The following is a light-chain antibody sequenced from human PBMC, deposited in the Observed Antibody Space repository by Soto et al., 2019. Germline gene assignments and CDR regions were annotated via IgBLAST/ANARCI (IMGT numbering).Light chain of an antibody. CDR2: DAS. V-gene: IGKV1-33*01. CDR1: QDVRKY. Sequence: DIQMTQSPSFLSASVGDRVTITCQASQDVRKYLSWYQQKARKAPKLLIYDASNLETGVPSRFSGSGSGTDFTFTISSLQPEDIATYYCQQRHNLPHTLGPGTKVDIK. CDR3: QQRHNLPHT. J-gene: IGKJ3*01.